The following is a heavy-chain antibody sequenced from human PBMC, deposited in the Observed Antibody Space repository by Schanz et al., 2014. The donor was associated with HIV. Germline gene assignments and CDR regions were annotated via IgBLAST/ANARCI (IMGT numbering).Heavy chain of an antibody. V-gene: IGHV4-34*12. J-gene: IGHJ4*02. CDR3: ASLKITATGCRFDF. CDR2: IVRSGPT. Sequence: QVQLQQWGAGLLKPSETLSLTCAVYGGTFRGFFWSWIRQPPGKGLVWIGEIVRSGPTTYNPSLKGRVAISEDTSGNQFSLKLDSVTAADTAIYYCASLKITATGCRFDFWGQGTLVTVSS. CDR1: GGTFRGFF. D-gene: IGHD6-13*01.